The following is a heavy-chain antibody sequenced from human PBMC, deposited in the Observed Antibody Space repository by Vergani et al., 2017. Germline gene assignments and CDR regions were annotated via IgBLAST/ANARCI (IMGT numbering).Heavy chain of an antibody. CDR3: ARDPDIVVVPAAPYYYYYGMDV. V-gene: IGHV1-18*04. Sequence: QVQLVQSGAEVKKPGASVKVSCKASGYTFTSYGISWVRQAPGQGLERMGWISAYNGNTNYAQKLQGRVTMTTDTSTSTAYMELRSLRSDDTAVYYCARDPDIVVVPAAPYYYYYGMDVWGQGTTVTVS. CDR1: GYTFTSYG. J-gene: IGHJ6*02. CDR2: ISAYNGNT. D-gene: IGHD2-2*01.